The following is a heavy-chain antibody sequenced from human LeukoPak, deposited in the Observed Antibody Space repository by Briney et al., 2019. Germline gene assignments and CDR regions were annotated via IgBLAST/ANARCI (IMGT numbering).Heavy chain of an antibody. Sequence: SVKVSYKASGYTFTNYGISWIRQAPGQGLEWMGGIIPIFGTANYAQKFQGRVTITADESTSTAYMELSSLRSDDTAVYYCARAPGGSPSYYFDYWGQGTLVTVSS. CDR2: IIPIFGTA. V-gene: IGHV1-69*13. CDR3: ARAPGGSPSYYFDY. J-gene: IGHJ4*02. D-gene: IGHD3-10*01. CDR1: GYTFTNYG.